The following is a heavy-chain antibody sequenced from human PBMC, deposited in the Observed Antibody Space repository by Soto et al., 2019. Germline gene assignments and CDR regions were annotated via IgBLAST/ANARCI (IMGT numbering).Heavy chain of an antibody. D-gene: IGHD6-13*01. CDR2: INPSGGST. CDR1: GYTFTSYY. Sequence: ASVKVSCKASGYTFTSYYMHWVRQAPGQGLEWMGIINPSGGSTSYAQKFQGRVTMTRDTSTSTVYMELSSLRSEDTAVYYCARDNIAAAGTSFFDYWGQGTLVTVSS. J-gene: IGHJ4*02. V-gene: IGHV1-46*03. CDR3: ARDNIAAAGTSFFDY.